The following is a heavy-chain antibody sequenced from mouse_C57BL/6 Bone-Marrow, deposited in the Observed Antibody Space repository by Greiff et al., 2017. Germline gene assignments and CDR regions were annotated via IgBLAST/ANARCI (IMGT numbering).Heavy chain of an antibody. Sequence: QVQLQQPGAELVKPGASVKMSCKASGYTFTSYWITWVKQRPGQGLEWIGDIYPGSGSTNYNEKFKSKATLTVDTSSSTAYMQRSSLTSEDSAVYYCARRGVYYYGSSCGYFDVWGTGTTVTVSS. CDR1: GYTFTSYW. J-gene: IGHJ1*03. CDR2: IYPGSGST. CDR3: ARRGVYYYGSSCGYFDV. D-gene: IGHD1-1*01. V-gene: IGHV1-55*01.